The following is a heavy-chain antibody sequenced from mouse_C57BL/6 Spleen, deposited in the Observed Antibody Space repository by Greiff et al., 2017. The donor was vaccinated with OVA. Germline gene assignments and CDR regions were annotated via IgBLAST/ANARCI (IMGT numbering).Heavy chain of an antibody. Sequence: QVTLKESGPELVKPGASVKISCKASGYAFSSSWMNWVKQRPGKGLEWIGRIYPGDGDTNYNGKFKGKATLTADKSSSTAYMQLSSLTSEDSAVYFCARNGPLYYYGSTPYYFDYWGQGTTLTVSS. CDR2: IYPGDGDT. V-gene: IGHV1-82*01. D-gene: IGHD1-1*01. CDR3: ARNGPLYYYGSTPYYFDY. J-gene: IGHJ2*01. CDR1: GYAFSSSW.